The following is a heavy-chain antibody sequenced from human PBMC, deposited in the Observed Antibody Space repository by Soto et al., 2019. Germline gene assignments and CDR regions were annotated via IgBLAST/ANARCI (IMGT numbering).Heavy chain of an antibody. CDR2: INAGNGNT. J-gene: IGHJ4*02. CDR3: ARESLWFGELLSYFDY. CDR1: GYTFTRYA. Sequence: ASVKVSCKASGYTFTRYAIHWVRQAPGQRLEWMGWINAGNGNTKYSQKFQGRVTITRDTSASTAYMELSSLRSEDTAVYYCARESLWFGELLSYFDYWGQGTLVTVS. D-gene: IGHD3-10*01. V-gene: IGHV1-3*01.